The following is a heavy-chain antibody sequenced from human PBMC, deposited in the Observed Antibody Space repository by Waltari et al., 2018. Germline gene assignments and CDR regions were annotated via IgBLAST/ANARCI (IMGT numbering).Heavy chain of an antibody. CDR3: ARHRGVHTGYPGLDP. J-gene: IGHJ5*02. D-gene: IGHD3-10*01. V-gene: IGHV4-39*01. CDR1: GGSISGAYY. CDR2: VSSGGNT. Sequence: QLQLQEPGPGLVKPSETLPLICTVTGGSISGAYYWDWILQSPGTGLEWIGDVSSGGNTNYNPSLKSRVTISTDTSKNQFSLRLSSVTAADTAVYYCARHRGVHTGYPGLDPWGQGTLVTVSS.